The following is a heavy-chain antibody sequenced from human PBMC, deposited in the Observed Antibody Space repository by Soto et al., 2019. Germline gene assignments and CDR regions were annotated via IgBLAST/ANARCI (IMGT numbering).Heavy chain of an antibody. D-gene: IGHD3-10*01. V-gene: IGHV4-4*02. CDR2: IYHSGST. CDR3: ARVATMVRGVHGMDV. J-gene: IGHJ6*02. CDR1: GGSISSSNW. Sequence: SETLSLTCAVSGGSISSSNWWSWVRQPPGKGLEWIGEIYHSGSTNYNPSLKSRVTISVDKSKNQFSLKLSSVTAADTAVYYRARVATMVRGVHGMDVWGQGTTVTVS.